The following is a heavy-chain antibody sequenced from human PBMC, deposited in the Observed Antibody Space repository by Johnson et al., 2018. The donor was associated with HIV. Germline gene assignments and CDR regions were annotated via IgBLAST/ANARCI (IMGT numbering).Heavy chain of an antibody. CDR2: IRDSGDRT. J-gene: IGHJ3*02. CDR3: AKDLPSGWDGGDAFDI. Sequence: VQLVESGGGLVQPGGSLRLSCAASGFTFSSYAMSWVRQAPGKGLEWVSTIRDSGDRTYYTASVMGRFTISRDNSKNTMYLQMNSLRADDTAVYYCAKDLPSGWDGGDAFDIWGQGTMVIVSS. D-gene: IGHD6-19*01. CDR1: GFTFSSYA. V-gene: IGHV3-23*04.